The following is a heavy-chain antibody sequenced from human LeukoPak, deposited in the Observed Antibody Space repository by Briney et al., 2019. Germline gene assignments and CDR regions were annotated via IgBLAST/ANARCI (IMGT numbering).Heavy chain of an antibody. CDR2: TRSKAYGGTT. Sequence: GGSLRLSCTASGFTFGDYAMSWFRQAPGKGLEWVGFTRSKAYGGTTEYAASVKGRFTISRDDSKSIAYLQMNSLKTEDTAVYYCTRVFLNWGEYYFDYWGQGTLVTVSS. CDR1: GFTFGDYA. V-gene: IGHV3-49*03. CDR3: TRVFLNWGEYYFDY. D-gene: IGHD7-27*01. J-gene: IGHJ4*02.